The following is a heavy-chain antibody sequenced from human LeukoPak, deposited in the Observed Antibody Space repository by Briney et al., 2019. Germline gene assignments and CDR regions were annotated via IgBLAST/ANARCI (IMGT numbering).Heavy chain of an antibody. Sequence: PSETLSLTCTVSGGSISSSSCYRGWIRQPPGKGLEWIGSIYYSGSTYYNPSLKSRVTTSVDTSKNQFSLKLSSVTAADTAVYYCARPHSSGWYGAFDYWGQGTLVTVSS. CDR3: ARPHSSGWYGAFDY. CDR1: GGSISSSSCY. D-gene: IGHD6-19*01. J-gene: IGHJ4*02. V-gene: IGHV4-39*07. CDR2: IYYSGST.